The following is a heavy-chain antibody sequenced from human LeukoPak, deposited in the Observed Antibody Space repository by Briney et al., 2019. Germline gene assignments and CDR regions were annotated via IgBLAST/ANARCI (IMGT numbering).Heavy chain of an antibody. Sequence: GGSLRLSCEASGFTFDNYAMHWVRQAPGKRLEWVAVISYDGNREYYPDSVKGRFTISRDNSKITLYLQMKGLKTEDTGVYYCAREGSIVARTDYWGQGALVIVSS. D-gene: IGHD2-15*01. CDR1: GFTFDNYA. CDR3: AREGSIVARTDY. V-gene: IGHV3-30*14. J-gene: IGHJ4*02. CDR2: ISYDGNRE.